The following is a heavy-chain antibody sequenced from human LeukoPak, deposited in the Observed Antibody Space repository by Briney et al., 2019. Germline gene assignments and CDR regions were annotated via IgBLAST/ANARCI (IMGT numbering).Heavy chain of an antibody. CDR1: GYTLTELS. D-gene: IGHD3-3*02. Sequence: ASVKVSCKVSGYTLTELSMHWVRQAPGKGLEWMGGFDPEDGETIYAQKFQGRVTMTEDTSTDTAYMELSSLRSEDTAVYYCATDSIFGPARPHWYFDLWGRGTLVTVSS. V-gene: IGHV1-24*01. CDR2: FDPEDGET. J-gene: IGHJ2*01. CDR3: ATDSIFGPARPHWYFDL.